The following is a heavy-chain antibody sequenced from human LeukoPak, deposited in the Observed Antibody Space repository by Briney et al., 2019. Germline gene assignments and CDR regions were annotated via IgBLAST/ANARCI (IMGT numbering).Heavy chain of an antibody. CDR1: GGSISSSSYY. J-gene: IGHJ6*02. D-gene: IGHD2-21*02. CDR2: IYCSGST. Sequence: SETLSLTCTVSGGSISSSSYYWGWIRQPPGKGLEWIGSIYCSGSTYYNPSLKSRVTISVDTSKNQFSLKLSSVTAADTAVYYCARGASCGGDCYWEDYYYYGTDVWGQGTTVTVSS. CDR3: ARGASCGGDCYWEDYYYYGTDV. V-gene: IGHV4-39*07.